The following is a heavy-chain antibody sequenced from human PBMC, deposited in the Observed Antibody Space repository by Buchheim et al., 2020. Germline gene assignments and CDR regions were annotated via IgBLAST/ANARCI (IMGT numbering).Heavy chain of an antibody. Sequence: EVQLLESGGGLVQPGGSLILSCAASGFTFSSYAMSWVRQAPGKGLEWVSAISGSGGSTYYADSVKGRFTISRDNSKNTLYLQMNSLRAEDTAVYYCAKDEGGSYPGLELDGRGFDYWGQGTL. CDR3: AKDEGGSYPGLELDGRGFDY. CDR1: GFTFSSYA. CDR2: ISGSGGST. V-gene: IGHV3-23*01. J-gene: IGHJ4*02. D-gene: IGHD1-26*01.